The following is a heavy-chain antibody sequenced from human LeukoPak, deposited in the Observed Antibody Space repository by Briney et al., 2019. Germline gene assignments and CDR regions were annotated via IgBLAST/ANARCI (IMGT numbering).Heavy chain of an antibody. V-gene: IGHV3-23*01. J-gene: IGHJ4*02. CDR2: ISGSGGST. CDR1: GFTFSSYA. D-gene: IGHD2-2*01. CDR3: AKAVVPAVKQ. Sequence: GESLTLSCAASGFTFSSYAMSWDRHPPGKGLEWVSAISGSGGSTYYADSVKGRFTISRDNSKNTLYLQMNSLRAEDTAVYYCAKAVVPAVKQWGQGTLVTVSS.